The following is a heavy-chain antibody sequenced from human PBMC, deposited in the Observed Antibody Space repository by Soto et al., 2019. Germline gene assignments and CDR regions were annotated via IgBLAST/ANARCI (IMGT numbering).Heavy chain of an antibody. CDR1: GYTFTSYD. CDR3: ARGRPACNFPGDYYYYGMDV. CDR2: MNPNSGNT. V-gene: IGHV1-8*01. J-gene: IGHJ6*02. D-gene: IGHD2-2*01. Sequence: QVQLVQSGAEVKKPGDSVKVSCKASGYTFTSYDINWVRQATGQGLEWMGWMNPNSGNTGYAQKFQGRVTMTRNTCISTAYMELSSLRSEDTAVYYCARGRPACNFPGDYYYYGMDVWGQGTTVTVSS.